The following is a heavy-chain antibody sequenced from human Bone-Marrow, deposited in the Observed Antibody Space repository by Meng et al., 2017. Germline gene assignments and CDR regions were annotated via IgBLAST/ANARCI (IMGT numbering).Heavy chain of an antibody. J-gene: IGHJ4*02. CDR1: GFTISNYW. Sequence: ELQMVESGGGLVQPGGSLRLSCVASGFTISNYWLHWVRPAPGKGLVWVSRTSRDGSDTVYAESVKGRFTMSRDNAKNTLYLQMNSLRAEDTAVYYCAAAWELLPPGYWGQGTLVTVSS. CDR3: AAAWELLPPGY. V-gene: IGHV3-74*01. CDR2: TSRDGSDT. D-gene: IGHD1-26*01.